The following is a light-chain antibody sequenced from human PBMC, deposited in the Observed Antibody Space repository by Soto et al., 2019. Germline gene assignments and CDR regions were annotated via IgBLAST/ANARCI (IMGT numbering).Light chain of an antibody. Sequence: EIVLTQSPGTLSLSPGERATLSCRASQSVSSSYLAWYQQKPGQAPRLLIYGASIRATGIPDRFSGSGSGTDFTLTITRLEPEDFAVYYCQQYGGSPPGTFGQGTKVEIK. CDR3: QQYGGSPPGT. CDR2: GAS. J-gene: IGKJ1*01. CDR1: QSVSSSY. V-gene: IGKV3-20*01.